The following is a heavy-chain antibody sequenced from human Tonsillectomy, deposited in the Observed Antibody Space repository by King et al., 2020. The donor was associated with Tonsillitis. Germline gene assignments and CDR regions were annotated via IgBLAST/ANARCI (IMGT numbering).Heavy chain of an antibody. V-gene: IGHV3-30*18. CDR1: GFTFSNYG. J-gene: IGHJ6*03. Sequence: VQLVESGGGVVQPGRSLRLSCAASGFTFSNYGMHWVRQAPGKGLEWVAVISSDGSKKYCADSVKGRFTISRDNSKNTVYLQMNSLRTEDTAVYYCAKDFGSGSYYYFYMDVWGKGTTVTVSS. D-gene: IGHD3-10*01. CDR2: ISSDGSKK. CDR3: AKDFGSGSYYYFYMDV.